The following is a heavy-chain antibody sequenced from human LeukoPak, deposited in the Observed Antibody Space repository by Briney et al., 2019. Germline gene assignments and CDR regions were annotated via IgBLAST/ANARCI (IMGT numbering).Heavy chain of an antibody. D-gene: IGHD3-22*01. V-gene: IGHV4-59*01. J-gene: IGHJ3*02. Sequence: SETLSLTCTVSGDSISGFYWSWIRQAAGKGLEWIGYIYYSGSTNYNPSLKSRVSISVDTSKNQFSLKLNSVTAADTAVYYCARVWGVTDFYDSRGAFDIWGQGTMVTVSS. CDR1: GDSISGFY. CDR2: IYYSGST. CDR3: ARVWGVTDFYDSRGAFDI.